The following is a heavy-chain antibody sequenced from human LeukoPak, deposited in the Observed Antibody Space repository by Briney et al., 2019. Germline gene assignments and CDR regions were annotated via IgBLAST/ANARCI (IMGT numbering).Heavy chain of an antibody. J-gene: IGHJ4*02. CDR2: IDHSGST. D-gene: IGHD1-26*01. CDR1: GYSISSIYY. Sequence: PSETLSLTCAVSGYSISSIYYWGWIRRPPGKGLEWIGTIDHSGSTYYNPSLKSRVTLSVDTSKNQFSLNLSSVTAADTAFYYCARNGGYGKFDYWSQGTLVTVSS. CDR3: ARNGGYGKFDY. V-gene: IGHV4-38-2*01.